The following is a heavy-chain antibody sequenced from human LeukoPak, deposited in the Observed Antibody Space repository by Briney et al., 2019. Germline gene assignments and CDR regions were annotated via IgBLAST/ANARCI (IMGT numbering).Heavy chain of an antibody. CDR1: GFTFSSYW. CDR2: INGDGSST. D-gene: IGHD3-3*01. CDR3: AKDRTGVVIANDY. V-gene: IGHV3-74*01. J-gene: IGHJ4*02. Sequence: GGSLRLSCAASGFTFSSYWMHWVRQAPGKGLVWVSRINGDGSSTAYADSVKGRFTISRDNAKNTLYLQMNSLRAEDTAVYYCAKDRTGVVIANDYWGQGTLVTVSS.